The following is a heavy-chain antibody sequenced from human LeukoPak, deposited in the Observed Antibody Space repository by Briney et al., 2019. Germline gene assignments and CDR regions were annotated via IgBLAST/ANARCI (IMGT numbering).Heavy chain of an antibody. CDR1: GGTFSSYA. CDR3: AREQTVETAENGYYFDY. V-gene: IGHV1-69*04. J-gene: IGHJ4*02. CDR2: IIPILGIA. Sequence: ASVKVSCKASGGTFSSYAISWVRQAPGQGLEWMGRIIPILGIANYAQKFQGRVTITADKSTSTAYMELSSLRSEDTAVYYCAREQTVETAENGYYFDYWGQGTLVTVSS. D-gene: IGHD5-24*01.